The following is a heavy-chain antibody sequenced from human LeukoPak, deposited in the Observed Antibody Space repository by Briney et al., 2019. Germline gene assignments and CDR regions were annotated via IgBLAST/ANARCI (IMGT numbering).Heavy chain of an antibody. CDR2: ISSSSSYI. CDR1: GFTFSSYS. J-gene: IGHJ3*02. Sequence: GGSLRLSCAASGFTFSSYSMNWVRQAPGKVLEWVSSISSSSSYIYYADSVKGRFTISRDNAKNSLYLQMNSLRAEDTAVYYCARARIYQIDAFDIWGQGTMVTVSS. D-gene: IGHD2-2*01. CDR3: ARARIYQIDAFDI. V-gene: IGHV3-21*01.